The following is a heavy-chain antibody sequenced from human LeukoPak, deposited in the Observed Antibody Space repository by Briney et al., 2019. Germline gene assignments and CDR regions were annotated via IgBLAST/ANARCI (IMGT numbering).Heavy chain of an antibody. D-gene: IGHD3-9*01. Sequence: GGSLRLSCAASGFTFSSYGMHWVRQAPGKGLEWVAFIRYDGSNKYYADSVKGRFTISRDNSKNTLYLQMNSLRADDTAVYYCTKDPDHDILIGTTFDHWGQGTLVTVSS. V-gene: IGHV3-30*02. J-gene: IGHJ4*02. CDR1: GFTFSSYG. CDR2: IRYDGSNK. CDR3: TKDPDHDILIGTTFDH.